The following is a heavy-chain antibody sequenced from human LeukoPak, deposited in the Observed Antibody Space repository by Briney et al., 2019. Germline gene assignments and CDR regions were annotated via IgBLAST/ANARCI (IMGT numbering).Heavy chain of an antibody. CDR3: ATLLRGSDNLDY. Sequence: SETLSLTCAVYGVSFSGYYWSWIRQPPGKGLEWIGEINHSGSTNYNPSLKSRVTISVDTSKNQFSLKLSSVTAADTAVYYCATLLRGSDNLDYWGQGTLVTVSS. V-gene: IGHV4-34*01. D-gene: IGHD2-15*01. J-gene: IGHJ4*02. CDR1: GVSFSGYY. CDR2: INHSGST.